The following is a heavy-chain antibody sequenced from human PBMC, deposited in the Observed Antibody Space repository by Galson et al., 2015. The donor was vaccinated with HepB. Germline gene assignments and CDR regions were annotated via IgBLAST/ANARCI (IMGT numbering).Heavy chain of an antibody. Sequence: SVKVSCKASGYTFTSYGISWVRQAPGQGLEWMGWISAYNGNTNYAQKLQGRVTMTTDTSTSTAYMELRSLRSDDTAVYYCARDIPIKTYYYDSSGYDFDYWGQGTLVTVSS. CDR2: ISAYNGNT. D-gene: IGHD3-22*01. CDR3: ARDIPIKTYYYDSSGYDFDY. CDR1: GYTFTSYG. V-gene: IGHV1-18*04. J-gene: IGHJ4*02.